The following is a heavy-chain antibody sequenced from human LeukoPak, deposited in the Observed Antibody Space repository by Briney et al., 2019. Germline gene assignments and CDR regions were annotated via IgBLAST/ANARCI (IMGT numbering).Heavy chain of an antibody. V-gene: IGHV3-33*01. Sequence: GGSLRLSCAASGFTFSSYGMHWVRQAPGKGLEWVAVIWYDGSNKYYADSVKGRFTISRDNSKNTLYLQMNSLRAEDTAVYYCARDYGSSSWADYWGQGTLVTVSS. D-gene: IGHD6-13*01. CDR2: IWYDGSNK. J-gene: IGHJ4*02. CDR3: ARDYGSSSWADY. CDR1: GFTFSSYG.